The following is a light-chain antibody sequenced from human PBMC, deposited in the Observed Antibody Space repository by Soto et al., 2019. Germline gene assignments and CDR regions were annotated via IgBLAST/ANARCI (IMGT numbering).Light chain of an antibody. J-gene: IGKJ2*01. V-gene: IGKV4-1*01. CDR1: QSVLYSSNNKNY. CDR3: QQYYSTPYT. CDR2: WAS. Sequence: DIVMTQSPDSLAVSLGERATINCKSSQSVLYSSNNKNYFAWYQQKPGQPPKLLIYWASTRESGVPDRFSGSGSGTDFTLTISSLQAEDVAVYYCQQYYSTPYTFGQGTQLEIK.